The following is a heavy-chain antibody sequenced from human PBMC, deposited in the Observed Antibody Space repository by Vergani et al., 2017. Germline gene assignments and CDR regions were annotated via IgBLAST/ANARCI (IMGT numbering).Heavy chain of an antibody. CDR3: AKDRGFWSGLPDY. Sequence: QVQLVESGGGVVQPVRSLRLSCAASGFTFSSYGMHWVRQAPGKGLEWVAVISYDGSNKYYADSVKGRFTISRDNSKNTLYLQMNSLRAEDTAVYYCAKDRGFWSGLPDYWGQGTLVTVSS. J-gene: IGHJ4*02. CDR1: GFTFSSYG. V-gene: IGHV3-30*18. CDR2: ISYDGSNK. D-gene: IGHD3-3*01.